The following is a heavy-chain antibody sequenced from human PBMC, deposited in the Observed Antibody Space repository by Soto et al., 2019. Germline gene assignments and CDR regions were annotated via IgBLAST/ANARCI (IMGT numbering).Heavy chain of an antibody. J-gene: IGHJ4*02. Sequence: QVQLVQSGAEVKRPGSSVKVSCKASGDTFNFYSINWVRQAPGLGLEWMGRFNPILSMSNYAQRFQGRVTMTTDKSTSTAYMELSGRRSEETAIYYCATSYGSVDRAVDFWGRGARVTSSS. V-gene: IGHV1-69*04. D-gene: IGHD3-10*01. CDR2: FNPILSMS. CDR1: GDTFNFYS. CDR3: ATSYGSVDRAVDF.